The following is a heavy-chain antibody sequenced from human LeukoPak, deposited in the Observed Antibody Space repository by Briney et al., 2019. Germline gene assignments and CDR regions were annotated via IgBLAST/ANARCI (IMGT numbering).Heavy chain of an antibody. Sequence: APGKVTCKASGYTFIGYYRHWVRQAPGQGLEWMGWINPNSGDTNYAQKFQGRVTMTRDTSISTAYMELSRLRSDDTAMYYCARAEEMAATYYFVYWGQGSLGTVSS. D-gene: IGHD5-24*01. CDR2: INPNSGDT. CDR3: ARAEEMAATYYFVY. V-gene: IGHV1-2*02. CDR1: GYTFIGYY. J-gene: IGHJ4*02.